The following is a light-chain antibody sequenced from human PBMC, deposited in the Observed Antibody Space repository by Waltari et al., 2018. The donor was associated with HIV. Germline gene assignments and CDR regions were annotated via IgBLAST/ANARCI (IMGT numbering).Light chain of an antibody. J-gene: IGLJ3*02. CDR2: SDD. Sequence: QSVLTQPPSASGTPGQRVTIFFSGSSSNIGRKKLNLYQQVPGTAPKLLIYSDDQRPSGVPDRFSGSKSGTSASLANSGPQSEDEADYYCAAWDDSLPGWVFGGGTKLTVL. V-gene: IGLV1-44*01. CDR3: AAWDDSLPGWV. CDR1: SSNIGRKK.